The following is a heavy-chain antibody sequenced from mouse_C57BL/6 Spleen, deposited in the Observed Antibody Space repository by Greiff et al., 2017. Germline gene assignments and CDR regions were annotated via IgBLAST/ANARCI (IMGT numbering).Heavy chain of an antibody. D-gene: IGHD4-1*01. Sequence: VQLQQSGPELVKPGASVKISCKASGYAFSSSWMNWVKQRPGKGLVWIGRIYPGDGDTTYNGKFKGKATLTADKSSSTAYMQRSSLTSEDSAVYGCARGLTGTGWYFDVWGTGTTVTVSS. V-gene: IGHV1-82*01. CDR3: ARGLTGTGWYFDV. CDR2: IYPGDGDT. J-gene: IGHJ1*03. CDR1: GYAFSSSW.